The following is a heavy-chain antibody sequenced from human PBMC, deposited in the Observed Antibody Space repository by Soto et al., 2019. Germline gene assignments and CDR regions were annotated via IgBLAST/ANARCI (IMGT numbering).Heavy chain of an antibody. V-gene: IGHV3-23*01. CDR3: AKGSIFDY. Sequence: EVQLLESGGGLVQPGGSLRLSCTASGITFSSYVMTWVRQAPGKGLEWVSAITGSGDSTYYADSVKGRFTVSRDNSKNMLYLQMNSLRDEDTAVYYCAKGSIFDYWGQGTLVTVS. CDR1: GITFSSYV. J-gene: IGHJ4*02. CDR2: ITGSGDST.